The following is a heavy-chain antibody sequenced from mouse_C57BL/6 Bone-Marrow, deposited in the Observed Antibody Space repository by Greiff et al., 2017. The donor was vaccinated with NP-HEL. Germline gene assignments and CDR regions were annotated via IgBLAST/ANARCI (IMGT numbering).Heavy chain of an antibody. CDR2: ISYDGSN. CDR3: AKWRYLDY. D-gene: IGHD2-14*01. CDR1: GYSITSGYF. V-gene: IGHV3-6*01. Sequence: ESGPGLVKPSQSLSLSCSVSGYSITSGYFWYWIRQSPGNQLEWLGFISYDGSNNYNPSLKNRITITRDTSKNQFFLKFNSVTTEDTATYYCAKWRYLDYWGQGTTLTVSS. J-gene: IGHJ2*01.